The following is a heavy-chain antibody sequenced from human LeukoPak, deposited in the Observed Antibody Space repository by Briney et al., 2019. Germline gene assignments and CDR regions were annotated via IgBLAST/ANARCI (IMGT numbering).Heavy chain of an antibody. CDR3: ARGDRQYYYDSSGYYYEGY. CDR2: ISSNGGST. V-gene: IGHV3-64*01. J-gene: IGHJ4*02. Sequence: GGSLRLSCAASGFTFSSYAMHWVRQAPGKGLDYVSAISSNGGSTYYANSVKGRFTISRDNSKNTLYLQMGSLRAEDMAVYYCARGDRQYYYDSSGYYYEGYWGQGTLVTVSS. CDR1: GFTFSSYA. D-gene: IGHD3-22*01.